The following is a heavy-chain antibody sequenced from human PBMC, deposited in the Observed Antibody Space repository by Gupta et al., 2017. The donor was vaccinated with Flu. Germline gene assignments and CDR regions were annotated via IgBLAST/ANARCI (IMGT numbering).Heavy chain of an antibody. V-gene: IGHV3-7*01. J-gene: IGHJ3*02. D-gene: IGHD1-26*01. Sequence: WARRAQGKGMEYVSMIKQGGDGVYYMDSVKGRFTISRVNAKSSLILQMNNMKAEDTAVYYCTRDPVWGAFDMWGQGTLVTVSS. CDR3: TRDPVWGAFDM. CDR2: IKQGGDGV.